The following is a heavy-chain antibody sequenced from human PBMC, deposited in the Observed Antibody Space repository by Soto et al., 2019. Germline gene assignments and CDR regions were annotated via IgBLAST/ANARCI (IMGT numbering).Heavy chain of an antibody. J-gene: IGHJ6*02. CDR2: IRSKAYGGTT. CDR3: TRGYDFWSGYSEYYYYGMDV. V-gene: IGHV3-49*03. Sequence: PGGSLTLSGTSSGFTFGDDAMTWFRQARGKALEWVGFIRSKAYGGTTEYAASVKGRFTISRDDSKSIAYLQMNSLKTEDTAVYYCTRGYDFWSGYSEYYYYGMDVWGQGTTVTVSS. D-gene: IGHD3-3*01. CDR1: GFTFGDDA.